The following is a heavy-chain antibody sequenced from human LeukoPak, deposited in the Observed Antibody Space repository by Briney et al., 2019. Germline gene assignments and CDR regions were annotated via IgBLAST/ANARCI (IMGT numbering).Heavy chain of an antibody. CDR3: ARDHGSAAIIVPNWFDP. CDR1: GGSISSSNW. J-gene: IGHJ5*02. CDR2: IYHSGST. D-gene: IGHD2-2*02. Sequence: SETLSLTCAVSGGSISSSNWWSWVRQPPGKGLEWIGEIYHSGSTNYNPSLKSRVTISVDKSKNQFSLKLSSVTAADTAVYYCARDHGSAAIIVPNWFDPWGQGIHVTVSS. V-gene: IGHV4-4*02.